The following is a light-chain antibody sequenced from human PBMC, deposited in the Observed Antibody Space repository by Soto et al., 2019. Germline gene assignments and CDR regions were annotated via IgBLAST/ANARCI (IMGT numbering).Light chain of an antibody. CDR1: QSVSSSY. CDR2: GAS. Sequence: EIVLTQSPGTLSLSPGERATLSCRDSQSVSSSYLAWYQQKHGQAPRLXIYGASSRETGIPDRFSGSGSGTECTLTISRLEPEDFAVYYCQQYGSSTITFGQGTRLEIK. CDR3: QQYGSSTIT. V-gene: IGKV3-20*01. J-gene: IGKJ5*01.